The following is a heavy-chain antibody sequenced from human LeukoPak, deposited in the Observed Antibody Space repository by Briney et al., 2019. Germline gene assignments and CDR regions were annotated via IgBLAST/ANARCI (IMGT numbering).Heavy chain of an antibody. V-gene: IGHV4-59*01. CDR2: IYYSGST. CDR1: GGSISSYY. CDR3: ARERIAARPTDTNFDY. D-gene: IGHD6-6*01. J-gene: IGHJ4*02. Sequence: PSGTLSLTCTVSGGSISSYYWSWIRQPPGEGLEWIGYIYYSGSTNYNPSLKSRVTISVDTSKNQFSLKLSSVTAADTAVYYCARERIAARPTDTNFDYWGQGTLVTVSS.